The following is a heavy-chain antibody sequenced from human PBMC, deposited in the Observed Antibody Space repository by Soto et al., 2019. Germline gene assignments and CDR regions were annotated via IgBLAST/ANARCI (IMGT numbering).Heavy chain of an antibody. D-gene: IGHD2-15*01. CDR2: IYGDDNK. Sequence: TLSLTCTVSGGSISSYYWSWIRQPPGKALEWLALIYGDDNKRYSPSLKSRLTITKDTSKNQVVLTMTNMDPVDTATYYCAHMPVYCSGGSCYLFDYWGQGTLVTVSS. CDR3: AHMPVYCSGGSCYLFDY. J-gene: IGHJ4*02. CDR1: GGSISSYYW. V-gene: IGHV2-5*08.